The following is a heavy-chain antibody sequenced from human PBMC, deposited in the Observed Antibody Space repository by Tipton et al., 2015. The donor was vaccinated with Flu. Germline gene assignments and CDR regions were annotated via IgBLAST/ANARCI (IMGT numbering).Heavy chain of an antibody. CDR1: GDSITSSSFY. CDR2: VSHSGST. Sequence: TLSLTCTVSGDSITSSSFYWGWIRQPPGKGLEWIGSVSHSGSTSYNPSLKSRIVMSVDTSKSQFSLTLMSVPAADTAVYYCARDRYDILTGSFSWFDPWGQGTLVTVSS. D-gene: IGHD3-9*01. V-gene: IGHV4-39*07. J-gene: IGHJ5*02. CDR3: ARDRYDILTGSFSWFDP.